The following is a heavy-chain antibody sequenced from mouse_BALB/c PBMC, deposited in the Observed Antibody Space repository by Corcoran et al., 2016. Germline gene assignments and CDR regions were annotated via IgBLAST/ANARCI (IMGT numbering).Heavy chain of an antibody. J-gene: IGHJ4*01. CDR1: GYTFTSYV. V-gene: IGHV1S136*01. Sequence: EVQLQQSGPELVKPGASVKMSCKDSGYTFTSYVMHWVKQKPGQGLEWIGYINPYNDGTKYNEKFKGKATLTSDKSSSTAYMELSSLTSEDSAVYYCAILYPGIAMDYWGQGTSVTVSS. CDR2: INPYNDGT. CDR3: AILYPGIAMDY.